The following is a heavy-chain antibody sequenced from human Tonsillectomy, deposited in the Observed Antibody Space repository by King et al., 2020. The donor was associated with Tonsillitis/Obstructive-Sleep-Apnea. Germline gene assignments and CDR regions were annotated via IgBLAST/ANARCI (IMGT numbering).Heavy chain of an antibody. CDR2: ISYDGSNK. CDR1: GFTFISYP. CDR3: ARGPRWEIVVGIPDFYYYYMDV. Sequence: VQLVESGGGVVQPGRSLRLSCAASGFTFISYPIHWVRQAPGKGLEWVAVISYDGSNKYYADSVKGRFTISRDNSKNTLYLQMNSLRAEDTAVYYCARGPRWEIVVGIPDFYYYYMDVWGKGPTVTVSS. D-gene: IGHD2-2*01. V-gene: IGHV3-30*04. J-gene: IGHJ6*03.